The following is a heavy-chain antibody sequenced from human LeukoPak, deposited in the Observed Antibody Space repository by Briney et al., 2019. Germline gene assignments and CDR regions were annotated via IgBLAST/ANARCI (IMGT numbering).Heavy chain of an antibody. CDR2: ISGSGGST. D-gene: IGHD3-10*01. J-gene: IGHJ4*02. CDR3: AKEGEKIWFRELYQFDY. Sequence: GGSLRLSCAAPGFTFSSYAMSWVRQAPGKGLEWASAISGSGGSTYYADSVKGRFTISRDNSKNTLYLQMNSLRAEDTAVYYCAKEGEKIWFRELYQFDYWGQGTLVTVSS. CDR1: GFTFSSYA. V-gene: IGHV3-23*01.